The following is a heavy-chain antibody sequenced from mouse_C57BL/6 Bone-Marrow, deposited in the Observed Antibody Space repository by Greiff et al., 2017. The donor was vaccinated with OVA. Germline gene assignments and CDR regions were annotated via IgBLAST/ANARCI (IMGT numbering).Heavy chain of an antibody. CDR3: ARCLLLRYFDY. V-gene: IGHV1-81*01. D-gene: IGHD1-1*01. J-gene: IGHJ2*01. CDR2: IYPRSGNT. Sequence: QVHVKQSGAELARPGASVKLSCKASGYTFTSYGISWVKQRTGQGLEWIGEIYPRSGNTYYNEKFKGKATLTADKSSSTAYMELRSLTSEDSAGYFCARCLLLRYFDYWGQGTTLTVSS. CDR1: GYTFTSYG.